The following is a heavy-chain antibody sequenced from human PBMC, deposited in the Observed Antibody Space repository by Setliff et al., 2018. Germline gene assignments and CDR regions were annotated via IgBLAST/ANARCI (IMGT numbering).Heavy chain of an antibody. CDR2: VDTSGS. D-gene: IGHD3-3*01. CDR3: RFWSGYYKNDY. J-gene: IGHJ4*02. V-gene: IGHV4-61*02. CDR1: AASISSGTYH. Sequence: SETLSLTCTVSAASISSGTYHWSWIRQPAGKGLEWIGRVDTSGSNYNPSLNGRVTISRDTSQNQFSLKLSSVTAADTAVYYCRFWSGYYKNDYRGQGTLVTVSS.